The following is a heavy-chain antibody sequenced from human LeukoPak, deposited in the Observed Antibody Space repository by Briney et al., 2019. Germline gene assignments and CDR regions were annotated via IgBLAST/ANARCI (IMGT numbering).Heavy chain of an antibody. CDR1: GYTFSSYG. V-gene: IGHV1-18*01. J-gene: IGHJ3*02. CDR3: ARDASGIYDFWSGYPAHDAFDI. D-gene: IGHD3-3*01. CDR2: ISAYNGNT. Sequence: ASVKVSCKASGYTFSSYGISWVRQAPGQGLEWMGWISAYNGNTNYAQKLQGRVTMTTDTSTSTAYMELRSLRSDDTAVYYCARDASGIYDFWSGYPAHDAFDIWGQGTMVTVSS.